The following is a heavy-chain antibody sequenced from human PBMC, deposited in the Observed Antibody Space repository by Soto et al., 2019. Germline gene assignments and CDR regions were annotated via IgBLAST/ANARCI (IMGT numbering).Heavy chain of an antibody. CDR1: GDSVSSNSAA. V-gene: IGHV6-1*01. CDR2: TYYRSKWYN. CDR3: ARRIFNYTVGANPRDYYYYGMDV. J-gene: IGHJ6*02. D-gene: IGHD1-26*01. Sequence: SQTLSLTCAISGDSVSSNSAAWNWIRQSPSRGLEWLGRTYYRSKWYNDYAVSVKSRITINPDTSKNQFSLQLNSVTPEDTDVYYCARRIFNYTVGANPRDYYYYGMDVWGQGTTVAGSS.